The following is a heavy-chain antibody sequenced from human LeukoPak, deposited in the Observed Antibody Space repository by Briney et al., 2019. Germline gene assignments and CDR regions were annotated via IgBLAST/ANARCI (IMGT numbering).Heavy chain of an antibody. Sequence: GESLKISCKGAGYSFTSYWIGWVRQMPGKGLEWMGMIYPDDSDARYSPSFEGQVTMSADKSISTAYLQWRSLKASDTAMYYRATRGVGPMVRAIPDAFDIWGQGTTVTVSS. D-gene: IGHD3-10*01. CDR3: ATRGVGPMVRAIPDAFDI. J-gene: IGHJ3*02. CDR1: GYSFTSYW. CDR2: IYPDDSDA. V-gene: IGHV5-51*01.